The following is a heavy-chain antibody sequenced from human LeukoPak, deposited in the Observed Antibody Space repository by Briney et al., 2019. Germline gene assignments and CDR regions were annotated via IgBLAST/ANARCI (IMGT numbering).Heavy chain of an antibody. J-gene: IGHJ5*02. CDR1: GYTFTSYD. Sequence: ASVKVSCKAPGYTFTSYDINWVRQATGQGLEWMGWMNPNSGNTGYAQKFQGRVTMTRNTSISTAYMELSRLRSDDTAVYYCARGWPVAAAGTSALSRGISNWFDPWGQGTLVTVSS. CDR3: ARGWPVAAAGTSALSRGISNWFDP. D-gene: IGHD6-13*01. CDR2: MNPNSGNT. V-gene: IGHV1-8*01.